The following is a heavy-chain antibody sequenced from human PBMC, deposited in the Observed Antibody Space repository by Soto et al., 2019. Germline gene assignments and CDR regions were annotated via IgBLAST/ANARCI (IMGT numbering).Heavy chain of an antibody. CDR3: ARDHGINYYDSSGYPSDYGMDV. CDR2: IYSGGST. D-gene: IGHD3-22*01. J-gene: IGHJ6*02. Sequence: QPGGSLRLSCAASGFTVSSNYMSWVRQAPGKGLEWVSVIYSGGSTYYADSVKGRFTISRDNSKNTLYLQMNSLRAEDTAVYYCARDHGINYYDSSGYPSDYGMDVWGQGTTVTVSS. CDR1: GFTVSSNY. V-gene: IGHV3-53*01.